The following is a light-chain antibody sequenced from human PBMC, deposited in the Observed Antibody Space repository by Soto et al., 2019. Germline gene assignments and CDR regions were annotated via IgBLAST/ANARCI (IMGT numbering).Light chain of an antibody. Sequence: DIQIRTSPYTLAASVGNSVTITCRASQTISSWLAWYQQKPGKAPDLLIYDASRLAGGVPSRFSGSESGTEFTLTIGSLEPDDFATYFCHQYYNYSPFGQVTK. CDR1: QTISSW. J-gene: IGKJ1*01. CDR2: DAS. CDR3: HQYYNYSP. V-gene: IGKV1-5*01.